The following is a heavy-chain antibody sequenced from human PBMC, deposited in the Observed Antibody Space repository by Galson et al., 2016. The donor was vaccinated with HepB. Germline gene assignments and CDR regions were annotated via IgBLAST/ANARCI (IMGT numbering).Heavy chain of an antibody. CDR2: IYYSGST. CDR1: GGSIISISSYY. Sequence: SETLSLTCTVSGGSIISISSYYWSWIRQPPGKGLEWIGYIYYSGSTHHNPSLKSRVAISLDKSKNQFSLKLSFHQGPIGLPPGALLQEHLWG. CDR3: LLQEHL. V-gene: IGHV4-61*05. D-gene: IGHD1-26*01. J-gene: IGHJ6*01.